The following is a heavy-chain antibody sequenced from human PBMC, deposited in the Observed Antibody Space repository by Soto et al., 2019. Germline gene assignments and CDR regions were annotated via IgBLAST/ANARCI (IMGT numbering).Heavy chain of an antibody. Sequence: QDQLVQSGGEVKKPGASVKVSCKASGYSFTNYGITWVRQATGQGFEGMGWISAYNGDTNYAQKLQGRVTMTTDASTSTDYLELRSLRSDDTAVYYCARERGVAPPVAGNTHYYYYMDVWGKGTTVTVSS. CDR3: ARERGVAPPVAGNTHYYYYMDV. V-gene: IGHV1-18*01. CDR1: GYSFTNYG. J-gene: IGHJ6*03. CDR2: ISAYNGDT. D-gene: IGHD6-19*01.